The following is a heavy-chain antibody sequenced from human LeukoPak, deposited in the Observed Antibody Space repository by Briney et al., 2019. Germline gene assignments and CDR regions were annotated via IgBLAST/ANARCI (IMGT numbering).Heavy chain of an antibody. CDR1: GISLSNYA. CDR3: AKRGVVIRGILVIGYHQEAYHYDF. CDR2: ISERGGST. V-gene: IGHV3-23*01. Sequence: GGSLRLSCVASGISLSNYAMTWVRQAPGKGLEWVSYISERGGSTTYADSVKGRFTISRDTSLNTLYLQMNNLRAEDTAVYFCAKRGVVIRGILVIGYHQEAYHYDFWGQGVLVTVSS. J-gene: IGHJ4*02. D-gene: IGHD3-10*01.